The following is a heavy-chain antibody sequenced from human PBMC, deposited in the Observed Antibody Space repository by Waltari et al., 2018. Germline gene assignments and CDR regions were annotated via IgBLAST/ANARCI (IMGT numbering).Heavy chain of an antibody. CDR2: CGPEGCKT. Sequence: QVQLVQSGAEVKKPGASVKVSCKVFGSTPTELSMHWVRQAPGKGVEWMGGCGPEGCKTMYAQKCQGRVTMTEETSTDTAYKELSSLGSEDTAVYYCAWYRHAFDIWGQGTMVTVSS. CDR1: GSTPTELS. J-gene: IGHJ3*02. V-gene: IGHV1-24*01. CDR3: AWYRHAFDI. D-gene: IGHD1-20*01.